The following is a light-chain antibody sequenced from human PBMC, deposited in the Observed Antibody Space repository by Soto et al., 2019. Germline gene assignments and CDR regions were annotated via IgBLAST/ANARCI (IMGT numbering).Light chain of an antibody. V-gene: IGLV2-11*01. CDR3: CSNAGSYTFV. J-gene: IGLJ1*01. CDR2: DVT. CDR1: SSDVGAYNY. Sequence: QSVLTQPRSVSGSPGQSVTISCTGTSSDVGAYNYVSWYQQHPGKAPRLMIYDVTRRPSGVPDRFSGSKSGSTASLTISGLQAEDEADYYCCSNAGSYTFVSGDGTKVTVL.